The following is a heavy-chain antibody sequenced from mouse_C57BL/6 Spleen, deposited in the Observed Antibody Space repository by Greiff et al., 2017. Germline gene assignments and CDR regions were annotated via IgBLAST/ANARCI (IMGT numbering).Heavy chain of an antibody. D-gene: IGHD1-1*01. J-gene: IGHJ4*01. Sequence: EVHLVESGGDLVKPGGSLKLSCAASGFTFSSYGMSWVRQTPDKRLEWVATISSGGSYTYYPDSVKGRFTISRDNAKNTLYLQMSSLKSEDTAMYYCARHDGSSYNAMDDWGQGTSVTVSS. V-gene: IGHV5-6*01. CDR1: GFTFSSYG. CDR3: ARHDGSSYNAMDD. CDR2: ISSGGSYT.